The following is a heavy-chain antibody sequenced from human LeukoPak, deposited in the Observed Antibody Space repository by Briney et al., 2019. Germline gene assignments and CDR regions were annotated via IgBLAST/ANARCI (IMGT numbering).Heavy chain of an antibody. CDR1: GGSLSGYY. J-gene: IGHJ4*02. CDR3: ASWSTSSYYVTRVDH. V-gene: IGHV4-59*12. Sequence: SETLSLTCALSGGSLSGYYWSWIRQFPGKGLEWIAYMSYIGSTNYNPSLRSRVTISIDTSKNQLSLTLTSVTVADTAVYYCASWSTSSYYVTRVDHWGQGTLVTVSS. CDR2: MSYIGST. D-gene: IGHD3-22*01.